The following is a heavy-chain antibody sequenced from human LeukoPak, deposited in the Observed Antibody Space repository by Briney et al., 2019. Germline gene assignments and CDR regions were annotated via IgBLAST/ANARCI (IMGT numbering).Heavy chain of an antibody. V-gene: IGHV3-30-3*01. D-gene: IGHD5-24*01. CDR2: ISYDGSNK. CDR1: GFTFSTYW. J-gene: IGHJ3*02. CDR3: ARDRGWLDGFDI. Sequence: GGSLRLTCAASGFTFSTYWINWVRQAPGKGLEWVAVISYDGSNKFYADSVKGRFTISRDNSKNTLYLQINSLRAEDTAVYYCARDRGWLDGFDIWGQGTMVTVSS.